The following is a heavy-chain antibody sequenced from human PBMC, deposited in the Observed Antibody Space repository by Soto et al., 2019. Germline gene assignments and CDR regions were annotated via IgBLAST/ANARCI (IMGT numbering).Heavy chain of an antibody. J-gene: IGHJ6*02. CDR3: ARHGTTHYYYYGMDV. CDR2: IYPGDSDT. Sequence: GESLKISCKGSGYSFTRYWFGWVRQMPGKGLEWMGIIYPGDSDTRYSPSFQGQVTISADKSISTAYLQWSSLKASDTAMYYCARHGTTHYYYYGMDVWGQGTTVTVSS. CDR1: GYSFTRYW. D-gene: IGHD1-1*01. V-gene: IGHV5-51*01.